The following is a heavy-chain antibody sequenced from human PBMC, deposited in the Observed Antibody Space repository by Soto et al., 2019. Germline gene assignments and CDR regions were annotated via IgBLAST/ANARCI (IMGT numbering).Heavy chain of an antibody. D-gene: IGHD6-13*01. V-gene: IGHV4-4*02. CDR2: IYHSGST. CDR3: ARVSIAAAGGWFDP. J-gene: IGHJ5*02. Sequence: SETLSLTCAVSGGSISSSNWWSWVRQPPGKGLEWIGEIYHSGSTNYNPSLKSRVTISVDKSKNQFSLKLSSVTAADTAVYYCARVSIAAAGGWFDPWGQGTLVTVSS. CDR1: GGSISSSNW.